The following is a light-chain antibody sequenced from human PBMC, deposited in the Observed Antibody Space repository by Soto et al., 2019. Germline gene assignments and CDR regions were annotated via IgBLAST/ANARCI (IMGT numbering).Light chain of an antibody. J-gene: IGKJ4*01. Sequence: AIRVTQSPSSLSASTGDRVTITCRASQGISSYLAWYQQKPGKAPKLLIYAASTLQSGVPSRFSGSESGTDFTLTISCLQSEDFATYNCQQYYSYITFGGGTKVEIK. V-gene: IGKV1-8*01. CDR3: QQYYSYIT. CDR1: QGISSY. CDR2: AAS.